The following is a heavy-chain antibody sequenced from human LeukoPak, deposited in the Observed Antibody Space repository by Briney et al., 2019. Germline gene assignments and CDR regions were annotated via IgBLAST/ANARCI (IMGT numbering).Heavy chain of an antibody. V-gene: IGHV4-4*02. CDR3: AKFQTTYWYFDL. CDR1: GGSISSSNW. Sequence: PSETLSLTCAVSGGSISSSNWWSWVRQPPGKGLEWIGEIYHSGSTNYNPSLKSRVTISVDKSKNQFSLKLSSVTAADTAVYYCAKFQTTYWYFDLWSRGTLVTVSS. CDR2: IYHSGST. D-gene: IGHD1-1*01. J-gene: IGHJ2*01.